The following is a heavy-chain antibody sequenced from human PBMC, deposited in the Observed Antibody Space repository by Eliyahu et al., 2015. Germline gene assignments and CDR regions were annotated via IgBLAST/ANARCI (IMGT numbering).Heavy chain of an antibody. J-gene: IGHJ3*02. V-gene: IGHV4-39*01. CDR1: GGAINXDNYY. CDR2: VSYSGST. CDR3: ARHSDKPGFQVGFEI. Sequence: QLQLQESGPGLVKPSETLSLTCIVSGGAINXDNYYWGWIRQPPGKGLEWIASVSYSGSTYYNPSLNSRVTISVDTSKNQFSLMLNSVSAEDTAVYYCARHSDKPGFQVGFEIWGQGTKVIVSS. D-gene: IGHD2-15*01.